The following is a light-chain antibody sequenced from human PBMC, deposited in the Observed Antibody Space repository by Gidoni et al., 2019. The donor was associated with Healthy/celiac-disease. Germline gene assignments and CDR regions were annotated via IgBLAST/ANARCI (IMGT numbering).Light chain of an antibody. J-gene: IGKJ1*01. CDR1: QSISSW. Sequence: DIQMTQSPSTLSASVGDRVTITCRASQSISSWLAWYQQKPGKAPKLLIYKAPSLESGVPSRFSGSGSGTEFTLTINSLQPDDFATYYCQQYNSYSPFGQGTKVEIK. CDR2: KAP. V-gene: IGKV1-5*03. CDR3: QQYNSYSP.